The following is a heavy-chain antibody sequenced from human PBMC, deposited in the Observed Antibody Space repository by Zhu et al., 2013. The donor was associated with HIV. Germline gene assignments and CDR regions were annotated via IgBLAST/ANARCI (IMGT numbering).Heavy chain of an antibody. CDR1: GDTFSSYA. CDR3: AGNHEASDWSSHFEY. D-gene: IGHD6-19*01. CDR2: IIPVFGTT. Sequence: QVLLVQSGAEVKKPGSSVKVSCKASGDTFSSYAFNWVRHAPGQGLEWMGGIIPVFGTTNYAQNFQSRVTIIADESTSTVSMELSSPRSEDTALYYCAGNHEASDWSSHFEYWGQGSLVIVSS. V-gene: IGHV1-69*01. J-gene: IGHJ4*02.